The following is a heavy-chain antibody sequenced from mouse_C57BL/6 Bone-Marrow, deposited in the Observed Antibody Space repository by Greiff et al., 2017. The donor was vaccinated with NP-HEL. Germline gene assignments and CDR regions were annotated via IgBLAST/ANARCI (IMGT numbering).Heavy chain of an antibody. V-gene: IGHV5-9-1*02. CDR1: GFTFSSYA. CDR2: ISSGGDYI. Sequence: DVKLQESGEGLVKPGGSLKLSCAASGFTFSSYAMSWVRQTPEKRLEWVAYISSGGDYIYYADTVKGRFTISRDNARNTLYLQMSSLKSEDTAMYYCTSLTGAFAYWGQGTLVTVSA. CDR3: TSLTGAFAY. D-gene: IGHD4-1*01. J-gene: IGHJ3*01.